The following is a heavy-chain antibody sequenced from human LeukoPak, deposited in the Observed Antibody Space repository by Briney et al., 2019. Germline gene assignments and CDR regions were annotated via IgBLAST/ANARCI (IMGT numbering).Heavy chain of an antibody. J-gene: IGHJ5*02. V-gene: IGHV1-24*01. D-gene: IGHD3-9*01. Sequence: ASVKVSCKVSGYTLTELSRHWVRHGPGKGLEWRGGFDPEDGETSYAQKFQCRVTMTEEPSPDTAYMALSRLRSEDTALYYCATKQTYYDILTGLTHNWFDPWGQGTLVTVSS. CDR1: GYTLTELS. CDR2: FDPEDGET. CDR3: ATKQTYYDILTGLTHNWFDP.